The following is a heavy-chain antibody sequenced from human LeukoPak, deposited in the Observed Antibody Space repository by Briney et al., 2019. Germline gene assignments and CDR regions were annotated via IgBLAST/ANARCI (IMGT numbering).Heavy chain of an antibody. CDR3: TADTFESSRYSHDY. D-gene: IGHD3-22*01. CDR1: GFTFSDTW. Sequence: GGSLRLSCVTSGFTFSDTWKSWVRQAPGKGLEWVGRIKRKVDDETKNYAAPVRGRFTISRDDSKNTVYLKMDSLRTEDTAVYYCTADTFESSRYSHDYWGQGTLVTVSS. J-gene: IGHJ4*02. V-gene: IGHV3-15*01. CDR2: IKRKVDDETK.